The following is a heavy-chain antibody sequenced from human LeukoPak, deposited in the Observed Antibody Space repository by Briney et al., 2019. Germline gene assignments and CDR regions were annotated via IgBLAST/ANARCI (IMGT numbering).Heavy chain of an antibody. J-gene: IGHJ4*02. V-gene: IGHV4-39*01. CDR2: IYYSGST. CDR3: ARIRFDYGDAFDY. Sequence: SEALSLTCTVSGGAISSSSYYWGGLRQPPGKGLEWIGSIYYSGSTYYNPSLKSRVTISVDTSKNQFSLKLSSVTAADTAVYYCARIRFDYGDAFDYWGQGTLVTVSS. D-gene: IGHD4-17*01. CDR1: GGAISSSSYY.